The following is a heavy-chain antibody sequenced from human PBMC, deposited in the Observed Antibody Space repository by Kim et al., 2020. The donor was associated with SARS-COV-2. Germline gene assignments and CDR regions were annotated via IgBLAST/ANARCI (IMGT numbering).Heavy chain of an antibody. CDR1: GGSFSGYY. J-gene: IGHJ4*02. V-gene: IGHV4-34*01. CDR3: ASQRYNWNPHPIDY. D-gene: IGHD1-20*01. Sequence: SETLSLTCAVYGGSFSGYYWSWIRQPPGKGLEWIGEINHSGSTNYNPSLKSRVTISVDTSKNQFSLKLSSVTAADTAVYYCASQRYNWNPHPIDYWGQGTLVTVSS. CDR2: INHSGST.